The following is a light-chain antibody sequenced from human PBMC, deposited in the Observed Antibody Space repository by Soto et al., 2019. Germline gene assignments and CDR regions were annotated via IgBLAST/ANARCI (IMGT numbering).Light chain of an antibody. CDR2: GAS. CDR3: QQYGSSRT. J-gene: IGKJ1*01. CDR1: QSVSSSY. Sequence: EIVLTQSPGTLSLSPGERATLSCRASQSVSSSYLAWYQQKPGQDPRLLIYGASSRATGIPDRFSGSGSGTDFTLTISRLEPEDFAVYYCQQYGSSRTFGQWTKVDIK. V-gene: IGKV3-20*01.